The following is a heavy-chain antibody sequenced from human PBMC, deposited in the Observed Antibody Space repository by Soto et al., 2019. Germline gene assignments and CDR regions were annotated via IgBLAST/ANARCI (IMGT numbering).Heavy chain of an antibody. Sequence: PSETLSLTCTVSGGSISSSSYYWGWIRQPPGKGLEWIGSIYYSRSTYYNPSLKSRVTISVDTSKNQFSLKLSSVTAADTAVYYCARHLFSRSRYCTTGVCYNWFDPWGQGTLVTV. CDR2: IYYSRST. CDR3: ARHLFSRSRYCTTGVCYNWFDP. CDR1: GGSISSSSYY. D-gene: IGHD2-8*01. V-gene: IGHV4-39*01. J-gene: IGHJ5*02.